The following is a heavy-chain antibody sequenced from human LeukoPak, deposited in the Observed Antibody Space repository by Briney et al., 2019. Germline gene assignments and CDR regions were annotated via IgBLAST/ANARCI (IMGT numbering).Heavy chain of an antibody. J-gene: IGHJ4*02. Sequence: ASVKASCKASGYTFTSYGISWVRQAPGQGLEWMGWISAYNGNTNYAQKLQGRVTMTTDTSTSTAYMELRSLRSDDTAVYYCARARTMYYYDSSVDWGQGTLVTVSS. CDR1: GYTFTSYG. CDR3: ARARTMYYYDSSVD. V-gene: IGHV1-18*01. D-gene: IGHD3-22*01. CDR2: ISAYNGNT.